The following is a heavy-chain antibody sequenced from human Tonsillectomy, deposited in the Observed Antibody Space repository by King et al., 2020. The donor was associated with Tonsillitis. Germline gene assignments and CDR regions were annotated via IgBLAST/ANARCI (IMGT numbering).Heavy chain of an antibody. D-gene: IGHD2-2*03. CDR1: GGTFSSYA. Sequence: QLVQSGAEVKKPGSSVKVSCKASGGTFSSYAISWVRQAPGQGLEWMGGIIPIFDTRNYAQKFRDRVTISADESTSTVYMEMSSLKSEDAAVYYCARGEMDRNWFDPWGQGTLVTVS. CDR3: ARGEMDRNWFDP. CDR2: IIPIFDTR. V-gene: IGHV1-69*01. J-gene: IGHJ5*02.